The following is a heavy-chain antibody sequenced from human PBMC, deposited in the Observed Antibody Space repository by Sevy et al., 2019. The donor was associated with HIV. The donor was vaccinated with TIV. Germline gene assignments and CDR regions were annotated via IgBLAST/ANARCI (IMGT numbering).Heavy chain of an antibody. CDR3: ARGVSIAAAALDY. Sequence: SETLSLTCAVYGGSFSGYYWSWIRQPPGKGLEWIGEINHSGSTNYNPSLKSRVTISVDTSKNQFSLKLSSVTAADTAVYYCARGVSIAAAALDYWGQRTLVTVSS. V-gene: IGHV4-34*01. CDR1: GGSFSGYY. D-gene: IGHD6-13*01. CDR2: INHSGST. J-gene: IGHJ4*02.